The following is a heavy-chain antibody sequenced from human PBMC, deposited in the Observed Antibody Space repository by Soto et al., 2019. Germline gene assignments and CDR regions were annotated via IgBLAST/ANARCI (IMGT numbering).Heavy chain of an antibody. V-gene: IGHV3-30-3*01. Sequence: QTGGSLRLSCAASGFTFSSYAMHWVRQAPGKGLEWVAVISYDGSNKYYADSVKGRFTISRDNSKNTLYLQMNSLRAEDTAVYYCASTLEQWLVLFAQKYFQHWGQGTLVTVSS. J-gene: IGHJ1*01. CDR2: ISYDGSNK. CDR1: GFTFSSYA. D-gene: IGHD6-19*01. CDR3: ASTLEQWLVLFAQKYFQH.